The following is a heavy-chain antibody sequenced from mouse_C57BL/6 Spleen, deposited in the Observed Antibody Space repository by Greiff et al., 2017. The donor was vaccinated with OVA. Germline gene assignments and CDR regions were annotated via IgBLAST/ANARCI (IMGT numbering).Heavy chain of an antibody. CDR3: AREDLLRYYFDY. Sequence: VQLQESGAELVRPGTSVKLSCKASGYTFTSYWMHWVKQRPGQGLEWIGVIDPSDSYTNYNQKFKGKATLTVDTSSSTAYMQLSSLTSEDSAVYYCAREDLLRYYFDYWGQGTTLTVSS. CDR2: IDPSDSYT. D-gene: IGHD1-1*01. CDR1: GYTFTSYW. V-gene: IGHV1-59*01. J-gene: IGHJ2*01.